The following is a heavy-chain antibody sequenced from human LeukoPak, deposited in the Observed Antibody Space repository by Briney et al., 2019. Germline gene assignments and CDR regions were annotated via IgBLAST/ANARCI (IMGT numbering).Heavy chain of an antibody. CDR2: ISSSSSYI. D-gene: IGHD4-17*01. CDR1: GFTFNKYT. J-gene: IGHJ4*02. CDR3: AKEIWPTVTTPGHTHFDY. Sequence: PGGSLRLSCAASGFTFNKYTMNWVRQAPGKGLEWVSSISSSSSYIYYADSVKGRFTNSRDNSKNTLCLQMNSLRAEDTAVYYCAKEIWPTVTTPGHTHFDYWGQGTLVTVSS. V-gene: IGHV3-21*01.